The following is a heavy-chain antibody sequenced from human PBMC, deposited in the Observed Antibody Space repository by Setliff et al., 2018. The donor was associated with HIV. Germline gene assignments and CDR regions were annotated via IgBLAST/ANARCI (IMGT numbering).Heavy chain of an antibody. CDR1: GGTLSSHA. Sequence: SVKVSCKASGGTLSSHAISWVRQAPGQGLEWMGGIIPTFGSANHAQKFKDRVTITADESTNTVYMELSSLRSEDTAVYYCATGEMATTRGWFFDNWGQGTLVTVSS. CDR3: ATGEMATTRGWFFDN. CDR2: IIPTFGSA. V-gene: IGHV1-69*13. J-gene: IGHJ4*02. D-gene: IGHD3-16*01.